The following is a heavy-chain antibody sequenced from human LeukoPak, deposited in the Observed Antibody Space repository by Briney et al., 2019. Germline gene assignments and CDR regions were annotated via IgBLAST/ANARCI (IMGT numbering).Heavy chain of an antibody. V-gene: IGHV3-7*04. CDR3: ARDSQQSSFDY. CDR2: IKKDGSEK. Sequence: GGSLRLSCAASGFTFSNYWMTWVRQAPGKGLEWVSNIKKDGSEKYYVDSVKGRFTISRDNAKNSLYLQMNSLRAEDTAVYYCARDSQQSSFDYWGQGSLVTVSS. J-gene: IGHJ4*02. CDR1: GFTFSNYW. D-gene: IGHD6-13*01.